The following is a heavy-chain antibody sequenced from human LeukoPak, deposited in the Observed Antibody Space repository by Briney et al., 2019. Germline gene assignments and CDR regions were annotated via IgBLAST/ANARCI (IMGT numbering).Heavy chain of an antibody. CDR2: ISSSGSTI. D-gene: IGHD3-22*01. Sequence: GGSLRLSCAASGFTFSDYYMSWIRQAPEKGLEWVSYISSSGSTIYYADSVKGRFTISRDNAKNSLYLQMNSLRAEDTAVYYCARDPDTMIVPYWGQGTLVTVSS. CDR1: GFTFSDYY. J-gene: IGHJ4*02. V-gene: IGHV3-11*01. CDR3: ARDPDTMIVPY.